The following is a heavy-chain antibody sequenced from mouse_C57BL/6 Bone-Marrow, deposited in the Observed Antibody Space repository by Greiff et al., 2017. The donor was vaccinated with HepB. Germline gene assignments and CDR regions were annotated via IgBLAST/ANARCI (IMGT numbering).Heavy chain of an antibody. CDR1: GYTFTDYY. J-gene: IGHJ3*01. V-gene: IGHV1-19*01. CDR2: INPYNGGT. D-gene: IGHD2-5*01. CDR3: ARRDYSNYVGAY. Sequence: VQLQQSGPVLVKPGASVKMSCKASGYTFTDYYMNWVKQSHGKSLEWIGVINPYNGGTSYNQKFKGKATLTVDKSSSTAYMELNSLTSEDSAVYYCARRDYSNYVGAYWGQGTLVTVSA.